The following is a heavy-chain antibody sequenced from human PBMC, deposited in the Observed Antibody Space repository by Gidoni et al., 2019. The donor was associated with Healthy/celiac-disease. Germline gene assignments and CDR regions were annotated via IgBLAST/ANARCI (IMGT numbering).Heavy chain of an antibody. CDR3: ATEGDPHYFDY. J-gene: IGHJ4*02. Sequence: QVQLQESGPGLVKPSQTLSLTCTVSLGSISSGSYYWSWIRQPAGKGLEWIGRIYTSGSTNYNPSLKSRVTISVDTSKNQFSLKLSSVTAADTAVYYCATEGDPHYFDYWGQGTLVTVSS. CDR2: IYTSGST. V-gene: IGHV4-61*02. CDR1: LGSISSGSYY.